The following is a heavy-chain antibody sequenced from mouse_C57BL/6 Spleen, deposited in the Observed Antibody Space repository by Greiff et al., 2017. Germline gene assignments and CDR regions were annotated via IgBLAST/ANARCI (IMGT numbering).Heavy chain of an antibody. J-gene: IGHJ1*03. V-gene: IGHV1-80*01. Sequence: QVQLQQSGAELVKPGASVKISCKASGYAFSSYWMNWVKQRPGKGLEWIGQIYPGDGDTNYNGKFKGKATLTADKSSSTAYMQLSSLTSEDSAVXFCARSDITTVVNWYCDVWGTGTTVTVSS. D-gene: IGHD1-1*01. CDR1: GYAFSSYW. CDR2: IYPGDGDT. CDR3: ARSDITTVVNWYCDV.